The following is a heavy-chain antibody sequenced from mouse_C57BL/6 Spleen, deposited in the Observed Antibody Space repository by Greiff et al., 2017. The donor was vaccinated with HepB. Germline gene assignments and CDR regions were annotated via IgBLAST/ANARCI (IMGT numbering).Heavy chain of an antibody. V-gene: IGHV1-82*01. J-gene: IGHJ4*01. CDR1: GYAFSSSW. CDR2: IYPGDGDT. CDR3: ARRGYYSNYDYAMDY. D-gene: IGHD2-5*01. Sequence: VKLQESGPELVKPGASVKISCKASGYAFSSSWMNWVKQRPGKGLEWIGRIYPGDGDTNYNGKFKGKATLTADKSSSTAYMQLSSLTSEDSAVYFCARRGYYSNYDYAMDYWGQGTSVTVSS.